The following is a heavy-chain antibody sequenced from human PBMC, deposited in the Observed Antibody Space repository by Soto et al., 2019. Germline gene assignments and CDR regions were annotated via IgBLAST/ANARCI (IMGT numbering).Heavy chain of an antibody. CDR3: ARVGRGQLVADYYYYYGMDV. D-gene: IGHD6-13*01. J-gene: IGHJ6*02. V-gene: IGHV4-59*01. Sequence: SETLSLTCTVSGGSISSYYWSWIRQPPGKGLEWIGYIYYSGSTNYNPSLKSRVTISVDTSKNQFSLKLSSVTAADTAMYYCARVGRGQLVADYYYYYGMDVWGQGTTVTVSS. CDR2: IYYSGST. CDR1: GGSISSYY.